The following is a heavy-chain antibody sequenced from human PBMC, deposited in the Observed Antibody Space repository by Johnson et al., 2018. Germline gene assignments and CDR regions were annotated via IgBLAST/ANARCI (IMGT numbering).Heavy chain of an antibody. V-gene: IGHV3-33*01. CDR2: IWYDGSNK. CDR3: ARDGGDFGVVTHYYYGMDV. J-gene: IGHJ6*02. Sequence: QVQLVQSGGGVVQPGRSLRLSCAASGFRFSSYGMHWVRQAPGQGLEWVAVIWYDGSNKYYADSVKGRFTISSDNSKNTLYLQMNSMRAEDTAVYYCARDGGDFGVVTHYYYGMDVWGQGTTVTVSS. CDR1: GFRFSSYG. D-gene: IGHD3-3*01.